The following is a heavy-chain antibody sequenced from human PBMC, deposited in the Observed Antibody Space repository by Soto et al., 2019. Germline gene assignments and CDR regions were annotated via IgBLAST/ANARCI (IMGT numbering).Heavy chain of an antibody. D-gene: IGHD2-21*02. Sequence: ASVKVSCKASGFIFTNFFMHWVRQAPGQGPEWMGVINPSGTPSSIAQKFQDRFSMTRETSTSTVYMQLNSLTSEDTAVYYCARGFSGGDADWFDPWGQGTLVTVSS. CDR3: ARGFSGGDADWFDP. CDR2: INPSGTPS. J-gene: IGHJ5*02. CDR1: GFIFTNFF. V-gene: IGHV1-46*01.